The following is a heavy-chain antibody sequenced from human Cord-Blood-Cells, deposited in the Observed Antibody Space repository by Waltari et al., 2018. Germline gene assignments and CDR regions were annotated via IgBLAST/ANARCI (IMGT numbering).Heavy chain of an antibody. D-gene: IGHD3-10*01. CDR2: IIPIFGKG. CDR1: GGTFSSYA. V-gene: IGHV1-69*01. J-gene: IGHJ4*02. CDR3: ARVGMVRLSWTTFDY. Sequence: QVQLAQSGAEVKKPGSSVKVSCKASGGTFSSYAISWVRQAPGKGLEWMGGIIPIFGKGNYARKFQCRVTITADESTSTAYMELSSLRSEDTAVYYCARVGMVRLSWTTFDYWGQGTLVTVSS.